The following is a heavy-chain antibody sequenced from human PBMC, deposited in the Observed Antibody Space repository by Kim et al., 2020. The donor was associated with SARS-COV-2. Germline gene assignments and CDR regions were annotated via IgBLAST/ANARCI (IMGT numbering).Heavy chain of an antibody. V-gene: IGHV3-33*05. D-gene: IGHD5-12*01. J-gene: IGHJ4*02. CDR2: ISYDGSNK. CDR3: ARDISGYDSGY. CDR1: GFTFSSYG. Sequence: GGSLRLSCAASGFTFSSYGMHWVRQAPGKGLEWVAVISYDGSNKYYADSVKGRFTISRDNSKNTLYLQMNSLRAEDTAVYYCARDISGYDSGYWGQGTLVTVSS.